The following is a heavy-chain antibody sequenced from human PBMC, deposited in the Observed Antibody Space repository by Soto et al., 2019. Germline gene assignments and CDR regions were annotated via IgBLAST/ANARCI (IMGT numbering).Heavy chain of an antibody. CDR1: GGSFSGYY. D-gene: IGHD1-1*01. Sequence: QVQLQQWGAGLLKPSETLSLTCAVYGGSFSGYYWSWIRQPPGKGLEWIGEINHSGSTNYNPSLKSRVTISVDTSKNQFSLKLSSVTAADTAVYYCARGLSGRRERRARFDYWGQGTLVTVSS. CDR2: INHSGST. J-gene: IGHJ4*02. V-gene: IGHV4-34*01. CDR3: ARGLSGRRERRARFDY.